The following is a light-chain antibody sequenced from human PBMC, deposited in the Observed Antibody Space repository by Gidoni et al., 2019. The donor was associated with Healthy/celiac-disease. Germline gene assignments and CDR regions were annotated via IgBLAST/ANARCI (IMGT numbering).Light chain of an antibody. CDR3: QKCNTYPPLT. J-gene: IGKJ4*02. Sequence: IQMTQSPFSLYASVGDRVTITCRASQGITNFLACFQQKPGKDTKSLIYAASSLQSGVPSDCSGSASGTDFTITISSLRPEDFAAYYCQKCNTYPPLTFGGGTKVEIE. CDR2: AAS. CDR1: QGITNF. V-gene: IGKV1-16*02.